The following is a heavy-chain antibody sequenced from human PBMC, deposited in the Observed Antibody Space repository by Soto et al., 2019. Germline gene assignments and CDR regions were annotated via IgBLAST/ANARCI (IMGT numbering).Heavy chain of an antibody. CDR2: IWYDGSNK. J-gene: IGHJ6*02. Sequence: QVQLVESGGGVVQPGRSLRLSCAASGFTFSSYGMHWVRQAPGKGLEWVAVIWYDGSNKYYADSVKGRFTISRDNSKNTLYLQMNSLRAEDTAVYYCARDRLQYYYYDGMDVWGQGTTVTVSS. D-gene: IGHD6-25*01. CDR1: GFTFSSYG. CDR3: ARDRLQYYYYDGMDV. V-gene: IGHV3-33*01.